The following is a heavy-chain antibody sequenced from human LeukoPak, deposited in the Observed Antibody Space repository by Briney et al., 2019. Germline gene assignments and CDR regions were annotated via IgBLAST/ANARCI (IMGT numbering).Heavy chain of an antibody. V-gene: IGHV1-69*13. Sequence: GASVKVSCKASGGTFSSYEISWVRQAPGQGLEWMGGIIPIFGTADYAQKFSIFGTPNYAQKFLGRVTIAADESTSTAYLELSSLKSEDTAVYYCARGESVFDYWGQGTLVTVSS. CDR3: ARGESVFDY. J-gene: IGHJ4*02. D-gene: IGHD1-26*01. CDR2: IIPIFGTA. CDR1: GGTFSSYE.